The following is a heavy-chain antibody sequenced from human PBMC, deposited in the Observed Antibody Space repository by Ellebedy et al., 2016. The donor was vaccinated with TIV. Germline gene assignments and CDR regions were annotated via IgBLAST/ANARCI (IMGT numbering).Heavy chain of an antibody. J-gene: IGHJ2*01. D-gene: IGHD3-22*01. CDR1: GGSISSYY. CDR3: ARDGGSSGYYYDWYFDL. V-gene: IGHV4-59*12. CDR2: IYYSGST. Sequence: SETLSLTCTVSGGSISSYYWSWIRQPPGKGLEWIGYIYYSGSTNYNPSLKSRVTISVDTSKNQFSLKLSSVTAADTAVYYCARDGGSSGYYYDWYFDLWGRGTLVTVSS.